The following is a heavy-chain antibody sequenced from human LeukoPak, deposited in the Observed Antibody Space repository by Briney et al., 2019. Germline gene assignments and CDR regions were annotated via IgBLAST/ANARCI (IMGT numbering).Heavy chain of an antibody. CDR2: ISAYNGNT. CDR3: ARESRIAVAGTNGNYYYMDV. V-gene: IGHV1-18*01. CDR1: GGTFSSYA. J-gene: IGHJ6*03. D-gene: IGHD6-19*01. Sequence: GASVKVSCKASGGTFSSYAISWVRQAPGQGLEWMGWISAYNGNTNYAQKLQGRVTMTTDTSTSTAYMELRSLRSDDTAVYYCARESRIAVAGTNGNYYYMDVWGKGTTVTVSS.